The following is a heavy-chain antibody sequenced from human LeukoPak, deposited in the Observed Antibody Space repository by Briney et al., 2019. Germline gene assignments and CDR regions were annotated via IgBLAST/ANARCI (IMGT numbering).Heavy chain of an antibody. CDR1: GYTFTSYG. CDR3: ARDRGRNWFDP. Sequence: ASVKVSCKASGYTFTSYGISWVRQAPGQGVEWMGWIRAYNGNTSYAQELQGRVTMTTDTSTSTAYMELRSLRSEDTAVYYCARDRGRNWFDPWGQGTLITVSS. D-gene: IGHD6-25*01. CDR2: IRAYNGNT. V-gene: IGHV1-18*01. J-gene: IGHJ5*02.